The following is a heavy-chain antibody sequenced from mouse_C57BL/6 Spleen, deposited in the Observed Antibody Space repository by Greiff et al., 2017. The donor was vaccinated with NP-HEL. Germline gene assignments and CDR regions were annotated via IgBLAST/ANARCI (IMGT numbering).Heavy chain of an antibody. Sequence: VKLQESGAELVRPGASVTLSCKASGYTFTDYEMHWVKQTPVHGLEWIGAIDPETGGTAYNQKFKGKAILTADKSSSTAYMELRSLTSEDSAVYYCTRVGYSWYFDVWGTGTTVTVSS. CDR1: GYTFTDYE. CDR2: IDPETGGT. CDR3: TRVGYSWYFDV. V-gene: IGHV1-15*01. D-gene: IGHD2-3*01. J-gene: IGHJ1*03.